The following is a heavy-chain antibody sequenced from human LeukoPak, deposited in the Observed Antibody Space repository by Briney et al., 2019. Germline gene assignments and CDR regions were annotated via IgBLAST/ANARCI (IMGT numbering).Heavy chain of an antibody. V-gene: IGHV1-8*01. CDR2: MNPNSGNT. Sequence: ASVKVSCKASGYTFTSYDINWVRQATGQGLEWMGWMNPNSGNTGYAQKFQGRVTMTRNTSISTAYMELSSLRSEDTAVYYCASVHGGSGSYFSYYFDYWGQGTLVTVSS. CDR1: GYTFTSYD. J-gene: IGHJ4*02. CDR3: ASVHGGSGSYFSYYFDY. D-gene: IGHD3-10*01.